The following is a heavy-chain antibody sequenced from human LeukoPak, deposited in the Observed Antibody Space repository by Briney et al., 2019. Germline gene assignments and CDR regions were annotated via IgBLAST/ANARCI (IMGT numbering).Heavy chain of an antibody. CDR2: INPSGGST. J-gene: IGHJ6*03. V-gene: IGHV1-46*01. CDR1: GYTFTSYY. D-gene: IGHD3-10*01. Sequence: GASVKVSCKASGYTFTSYYMHWVRQAPGQGLEWMGIINPSGGSTSYAQKFQGRVTMTRDTSTSTVYMELSSLRSEDTAVYYCARDVTFTYYYGSGSYFSPSYYYYYMDVWGKGTTVTISS. CDR3: ARDVTFTYYYGSGSYFSPSYYYYYMDV.